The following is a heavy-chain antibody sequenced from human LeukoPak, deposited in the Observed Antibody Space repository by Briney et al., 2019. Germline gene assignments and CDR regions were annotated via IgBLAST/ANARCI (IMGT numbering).Heavy chain of an antibody. D-gene: IGHD6-19*01. V-gene: IGHV4-59*01. Sequence: SETLSLTCTVSGGPISSYYWSWIRQPPGKGLEWIGHIHYSRSTNYNPSLKSRVTISVAMSKNQFALKLSSVTAADTAVYYCAGDDSSSDHDAFDIWGQGTMVTVSS. CDR3: AGDDSSSDHDAFDI. CDR1: GGPISSYY. CDR2: IHYSRST. J-gene: IGHJ3*02.